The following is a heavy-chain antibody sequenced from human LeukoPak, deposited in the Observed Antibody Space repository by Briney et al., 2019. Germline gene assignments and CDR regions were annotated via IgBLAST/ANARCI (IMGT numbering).Heavy chain of an antibody. CDR1: GGTFSSYA. Sequence: SVKVSCRASGGTFSSYAISWVRQAPGQGLEWMGRIIPILGIANYAQKFQGRVTITADKSTSTAYMELSSLRSEDTAVYYCARMAQQLYYYYGMDVWGQGTTVTVSS. CDR2: IIPILGIA. D-gene: IGHD6-13*01. CDR3: ARMAQQLYYYYGMDV. J-gene: IGHJ6*02. V-gene: IGHV1-69*04.